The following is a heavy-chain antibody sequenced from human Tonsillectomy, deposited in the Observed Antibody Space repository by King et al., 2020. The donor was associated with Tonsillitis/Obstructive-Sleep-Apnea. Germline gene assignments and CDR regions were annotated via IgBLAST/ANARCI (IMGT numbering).Heavy chain of an antibody. J-gene: IGHJ6*03. CDR3: ARMRYCTSTSCSDYYYYYMDV. V-gene: IGHV1-18*01. CDR1: GYTFTSYG. Sequence: QLVQSGVEVKKPGASGKVSCKASGYTFTSYGISWVRQAPGQGLEWMGWISAYSGNTNYSQKLQGRVTMTTDTSTSTAYMELRSLRSDDTAVYYCARMRYCTSTSCSDYYYYYMDVWGKGTTVTVSS. D-gene: IGHD2-2*01. CDR2: ISAYSGNT.